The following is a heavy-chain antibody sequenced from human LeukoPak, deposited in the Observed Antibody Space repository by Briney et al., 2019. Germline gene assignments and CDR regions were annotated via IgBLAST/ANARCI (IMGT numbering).Heavy chain of an antibody. D-gene: IGHD6-19*01. Sequence: ASVKVSCKASGYTFTSYDINWVRQATGQGLEWMGWMNPNSGKTGYAQKFQGRVTMTRNTSISTAYMELSSLRSEDTAVYYCARGLHSGWYRYYYYGMDVWGQGTTVTVSS. CDR1: GYTFTSYD. V-gene: IGHV1-8*01. CDR3: ARGLHSGWYRYYYYGMDV. CDR2: MNPNSGKT. J-gene: IGHJ6*02.